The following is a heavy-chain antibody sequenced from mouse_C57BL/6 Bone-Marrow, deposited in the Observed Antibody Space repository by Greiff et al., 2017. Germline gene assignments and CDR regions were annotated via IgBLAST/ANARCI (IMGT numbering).Heavy chain of an antibody. CDR2: IRNNANNHAT. J-gene: IGHJ3*01. CDR1: GFTFSDAW. CDR3: TRDYAWFAY. V-gene: IGHV6-6*01. Sequence: EVKLVESGGGLVQPGGSMKLSCAASGFTFSDAWMAWVRQSPEKGLEWVAEIRNNANNHATYYAESVKGSFTISRDDSKSSVYLQMNSLRAEDTGNYYCTRDYAWFAYWGQGTLVTVSA. D-gene: IGHD2-4*01.